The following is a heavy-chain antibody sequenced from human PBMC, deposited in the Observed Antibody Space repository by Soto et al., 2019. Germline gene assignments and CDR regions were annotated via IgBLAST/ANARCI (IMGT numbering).Heavy chain of an antibody. V-gene: IGHV3-48*02. J-gene: IGHJ5*02. CDR2: ISSSSSTI. D-gene: IGHD3-3*01. CDR1: GVTFSSYS. CDR3: ARVWYDFWSGYGPGDP. Sequence: GGSLRLSCAASGVTFSSYSMSWVRQATGKGLEWVSYISSSSSTIYYADSVKGRFTISRDNAKNSLYLQMNSLRDEDTAVYYCARVWYDFWSGYGPGDPWGQGTLVTVSS.